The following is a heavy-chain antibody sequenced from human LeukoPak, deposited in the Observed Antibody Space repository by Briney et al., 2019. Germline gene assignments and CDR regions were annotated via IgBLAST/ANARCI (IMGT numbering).Heavy chain of an antibody. V-gene: IGHV3-11*01. CDR3: ARAHSSSWYREYFQH. D-gene: IGHD6-13*01. Sequence: PGGSLRLSCAASGFTFSDYYMSWIRQAPGKGLEWVSYISSSGSTIYYADSVKGRFTISRDNAKNSLYLQMNSLRAEDTAVYYRARAHSSSWYREYFQHWGQGTLVTVSS. CDR1: GFTFSDYY. CDR2: ISSSGSTI. J-gene: IGHJ1*01.